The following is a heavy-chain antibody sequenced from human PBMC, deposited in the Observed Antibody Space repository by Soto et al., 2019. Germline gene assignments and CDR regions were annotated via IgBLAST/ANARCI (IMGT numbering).Heavy chain of an antibody. Sequence: QVQLVESGGGVVQPGRSLRLSCAASGFTFSNYGMHWVRQAPGKGLEWVAVIWYDGSDKYYADSVTGLFTISRDDYKNTLYLQMNSLRAEDTAVYYCAREVGTSGDYIFDYWGQGTLVTVSS. V-gene: IGHV3-33*01. CDR1: GFTFSNYG. J-gene: IGHJ4*02. CDR3: AREVGTSGDYIFDY. CDR2: IWYDGSDK. D-gene: IGHD4-17*01.